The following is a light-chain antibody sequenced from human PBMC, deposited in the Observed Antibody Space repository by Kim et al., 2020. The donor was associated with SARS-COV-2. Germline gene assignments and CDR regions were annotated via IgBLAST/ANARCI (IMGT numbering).Light chain of an antibody. J-gene: IGKJ3*01. CDR2: WAS. CDR1: QSVFYSSNKKNY. CDR3: QQYYSSPGFT. V-gene: IGKV4-1*01. Sequence: DIVMTQSPDSLAVSLGERATINCKSSQSVFYSSNKKNYLAWYQQKPGQPPKLLIYWASTRESGVPDRFSGSGSGTDFTLTISSLQAEDVAIYYCQQYYSSPGFTFGPWTKVDIK.